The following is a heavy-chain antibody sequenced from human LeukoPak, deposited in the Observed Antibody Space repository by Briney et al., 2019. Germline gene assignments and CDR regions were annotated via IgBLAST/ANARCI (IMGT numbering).Heavy chain of an antibody. CDR1: GFTFSSYE. J-gene: IGHJ4*02. V-gene: IGHV3-23*01. Sequence: PGGSLRLSCAASGFTFSSYEMNWVRQAPGKGLEWVSYISGSGGTSYYADSVKGRFTISRDNSKNTLYLQMNNLRAEDTAIYYCAKEEVLVAATDTFDYWGQGTLVTVSS. CDR3: AKEEVLVAATDTFDY. D-gene: IGHD2-15*01. CDR2: ISGSGGTS.